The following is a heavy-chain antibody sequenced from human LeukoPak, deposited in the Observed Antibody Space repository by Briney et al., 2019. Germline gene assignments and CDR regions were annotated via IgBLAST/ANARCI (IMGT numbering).Heavy chain of an antibody. CDR3: ARSGGIAARPRRFDY. J-gene: IGHJ4*02. Sequence: QPSETLSLTCAVYGASFSGYYWTWIRQPPGKGLEWIGEINHSGSTNYNPSLKSRVTISVDTSKNQFSLKLRSVTAADTAVYYRARSGGIAARPRRFDYWGQGTLVTVSS. V-gene: IGHV4-34*01. CDR1: GASFSGYY. CDR2: INHSGST. D-gene: IGHD6-6*01.